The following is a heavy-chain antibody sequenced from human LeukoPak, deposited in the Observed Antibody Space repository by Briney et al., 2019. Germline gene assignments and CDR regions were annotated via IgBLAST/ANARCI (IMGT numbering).Heavy chain of an antibody. J-gene: IGHJ4*02. V-gene: IGHV3-49*04. CDR2: IRGKAYGGTT. Sequence: GRSLRLSCTASGFTFGDYAMSWVRQAPGKGLEWVGFIRGKAYGGTTEYAASVKGRFTISRDDSKSIAYLQMNSLKTEDTAVYYCTRGYSSGWYNQDYWGQGTLVTVSS. CDR1: GFTFGDYA. D-gene: IGHD6-19*01. CDR3: TRGYSSGWYNQDY.